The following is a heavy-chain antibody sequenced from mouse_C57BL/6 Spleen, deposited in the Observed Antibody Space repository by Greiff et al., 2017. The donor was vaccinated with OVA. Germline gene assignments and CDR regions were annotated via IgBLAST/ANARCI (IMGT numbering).Heavy chain of an antibody. Sequence: VQLQQSGPELVKPGASVKISCKASGYSFTGYYMNWVKQSPEKSLEWIGEINPSTGGTTYNQKFKAKATLTVDKSSSTAYMQLKSLTYEDSAVYYCARKEIYYYGPYAMDYWGQGTSVTVSS. V-gene: IGHV1-42*01. CDR1: GYSFTGYY. CDR2: INPSTGGT. D-gene: IGHD1-1*01. CDR3: ARKEIYYYGPYAMDY. J-gene: IGHJ4*01.